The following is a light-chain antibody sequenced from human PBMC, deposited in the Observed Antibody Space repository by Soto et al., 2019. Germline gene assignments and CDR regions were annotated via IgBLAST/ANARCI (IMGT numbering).Light chain of an antibody. CDR2: GAS. CDR3: HQYNNWPPIN. J-gene: IGKJ5*01. Sequence: EIVMTQSPGTLSVSPGERATLSCRASQSVIVNLAWYQQTPGQAPSLLIYGASTRATGIPARFSGSGSGTEFTLTISRLQSEDFAVYYCHQYNNWPPINFGQVTRLEI. V-gene: IGKV3-15*01. CDR1: QSVIVN.